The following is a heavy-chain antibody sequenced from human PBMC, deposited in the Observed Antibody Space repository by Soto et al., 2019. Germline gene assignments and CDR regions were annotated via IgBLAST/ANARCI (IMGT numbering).Heavy chain of an antibody. CDR2: IYYSGST. V-gene: IGHV4-31*03. Sequence: SETLSLTCTVSGGSISSGGYSWTWIRQHPGKGLEWIGYIYYSGSTYYNPSLKSRVTISVDTSKNQFSLKLSSVTAADTAVYYCAKPGIAAAGLGAFDIWGQGTMVTVSS. CDR1: GGSISSGGYS. CDR3: AKPGIAAAGLGAFDI. J-gene: IGHJ3*02. D-gene: IGHD6-13*01.